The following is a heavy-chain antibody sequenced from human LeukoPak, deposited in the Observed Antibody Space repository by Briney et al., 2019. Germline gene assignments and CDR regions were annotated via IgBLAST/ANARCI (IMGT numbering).Heavy chain of an antibody. J-gene: IGHJ4*02. Sequence: SETLSLTCTVSGGSISSYYWSWIRQPPGKGLEWIGYIYYSGSTNYNPSLKSRVTISIDTSKNQFSLRLSSVTAADTAVYYCASEKSSSDGFDYWGQGTLVTVSS. CDR3: ASEKSSSDGFDY. V-gene: IGHV4-59*12. D-gene: IGHD6-13*01. CDR1: GGSISSYY. CDR2: IYYSGST.